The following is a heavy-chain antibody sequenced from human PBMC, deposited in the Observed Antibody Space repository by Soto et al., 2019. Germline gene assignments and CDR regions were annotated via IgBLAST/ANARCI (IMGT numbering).Heavy chain of an antibody. V-gene: IGHV1-2*02. Sequence: QVQLVQSGAEVKKPGASVKVSCKASGYTFTGYYMHWVRQAPGQGLEWMGWINPNSGGTNYAQKFQGRVTMTRDTSISTAYMELSRLRSDDTAVYYCARDLGRYCSGGSGYTEGMDVWGQGTTVTVSS. CDR1: GYTFTGYY. J-gene: IGHJ6*02. CDR2: INPNSGGT. CDR3: ARDLGRYCSGGSGYTEGMDV. D-gene: IGHD2-15*01.